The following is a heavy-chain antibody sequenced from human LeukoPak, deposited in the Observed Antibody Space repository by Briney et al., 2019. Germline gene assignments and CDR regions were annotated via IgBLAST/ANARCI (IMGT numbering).Heavy chain of an antibody. Sequence: ASVKVSCEASGYIFTGYYMHWVRQAPGQGLEWMGWINPNSGGTNYAQKFQGRVTMTRDTSISTAYMELSRLRSDDTAVYYCARGRRPMVRGALNWFDPWGQGTLVTVSS. V-gene: IGHV1-2*02. D-gene: IGHD3-10*01. CDR1: GYIFTGYY. CDR2: INPNSGGT. CDR3: ARGRRPMVRGALNWFDP. J-gene: IGHJ5*02.